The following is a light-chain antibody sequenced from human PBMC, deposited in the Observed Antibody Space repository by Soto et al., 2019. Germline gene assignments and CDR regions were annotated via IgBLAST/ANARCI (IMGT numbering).Light chain of an antibody. Sequence: QSALTQPASVSGSPGQSITISCTGSSSDVGGYKYVSWYQHHPGKAPKLMIYDVSNRPSGVSYRFSGSKSGNTAYLTISGLQAEDEADYYCSSYTITNTLVFGGGTKLTVL. V-gene: IGLV2-14*01. J-gene: IGLJ3*02. CDR1: SSDVGGYKY. CDR3: SSYTITNTLV. CDR2: DVS.